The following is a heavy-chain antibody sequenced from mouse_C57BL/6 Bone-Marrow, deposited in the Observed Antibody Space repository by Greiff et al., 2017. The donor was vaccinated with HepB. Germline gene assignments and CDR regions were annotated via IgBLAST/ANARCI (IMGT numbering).Heavy chain of an antibody. J-gene: IGHJ4*01. D-gene: IGHD4-1*01. CDR1: GYTFTSYW. CDR3: APDWAYAMDY. Sequence: QVQLQQPGAELVKPGASVKMSCTASGYTFTSYWLTWVKQRPGQGLEWIGDIYPGSGSTNYNEKFKSKVTLTVDTSSSTAYMQLSSLTSEDSAVYYCAPDWAYAMDYWGQGTSVTVSS. CDR2: IYPGSGST. V-gene: IGHV1-55*01.